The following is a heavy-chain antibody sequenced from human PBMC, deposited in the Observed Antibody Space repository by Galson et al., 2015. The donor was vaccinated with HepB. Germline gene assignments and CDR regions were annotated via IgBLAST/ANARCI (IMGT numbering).Heavy chain of an antibody. J-gene: IGHJ6*03. V-gene: IGHV4-61*02. Sequence: TLSLTCTVSGGSISSGSYYWSWIRQPAGKGLEWIGRIYTRGNTDYNPSLKTRVTMSVDTSKNQFSLKLNSVTAADTAVYYCARFEGYYYYIDVWGKGTTVTVSS. CDR3: ARFEGYYYYIDV. CDR2: IYTRGNT. CDR1: GGSISSGSYY.